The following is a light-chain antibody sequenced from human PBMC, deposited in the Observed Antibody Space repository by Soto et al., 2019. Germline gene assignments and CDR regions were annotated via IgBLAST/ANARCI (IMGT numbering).Light chain of an antibody. J-gene: IGKJ4*01. V-gene: IGKV3-15*01. CDR1: QTLNNN. CDR2: GVS. Sequence: EIAMTQSPATLSVLPGETATLSCRASQTLNNNLAWYQQKPGQAPRLLIYGVSTRATGIPARFSGSGSGIEFTLAINNLQSEDSAVYYCQQHNGWPLTFGAGTKVEIK. CDR3: QQHNGWPLT.